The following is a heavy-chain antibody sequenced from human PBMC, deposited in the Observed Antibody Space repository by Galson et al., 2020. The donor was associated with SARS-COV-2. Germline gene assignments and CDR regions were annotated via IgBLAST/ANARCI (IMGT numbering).Heavy chain of an antibody. J-gene: IGHJ4*02. CDR3: VKSLQGDYGANFPLRE. CDR2: ITGNGADT. CDR1: GFTFTTYA. Sequence: GGSLRLSCTASGFTFTTYALGWVRQGPGKGLEWVSSITGNGADTYYADSVKGRFTISRDNSKNTLHLQMNSLRAEDTALFYCVKSLQGDYGANFPLREWGQGALVTVSS. V-gene: IGHV3-23*01. D-gene: IGHD4-17*01.